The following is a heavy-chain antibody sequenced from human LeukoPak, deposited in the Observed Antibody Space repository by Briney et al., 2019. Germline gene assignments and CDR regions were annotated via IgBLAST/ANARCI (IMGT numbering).Heavy chain of an antibody. CDR2: INSDGSST. J-gene: IGHJ4*02. Sequence: ETLSLTCAVSGGSISSSNWWSWVRQPPGKGLVWVSRINSDGSSTSYADSVKGRFTISRDNAKNTLYLQMNSLRAEDTAVYYCARAYNWNEDYWGQGTLVTVSS. V-gene: IGHV3-74*01. CDR3: ARAYNWNEDY. D-gene: IGHD1-20*01. CDR1: GGSISSSNW.